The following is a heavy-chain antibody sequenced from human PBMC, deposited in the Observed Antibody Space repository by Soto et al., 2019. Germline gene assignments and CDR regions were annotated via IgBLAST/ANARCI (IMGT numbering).Heavy chain of an antibody. V-gene: IGHV3-23*01. CDR1: GFTFSSYA. Sequence: PGGSLRLSCAASGFTFSSYAMSWVRQAPGKGLEWVSAISGSGGSTYYADSVKGRFTISRDNSKNTLYLQMNSLRAEDTAVYYCAKHYYDSSGYYPFDYWGQGTLVTVSS. J-gene: IGHJ4*02. CDR3: AKHYYDSSGYYPFDY. D-gene: IGHD3-22*01. CDR2: ISGSGGST.